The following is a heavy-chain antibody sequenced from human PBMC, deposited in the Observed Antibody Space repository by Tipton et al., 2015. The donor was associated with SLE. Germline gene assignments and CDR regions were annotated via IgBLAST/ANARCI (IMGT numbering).Heavy chain of an antibody. Sequence: QSGAEVKKPGESLKISCKGSGYSFTSYWIGWVRQMPGKGLEWMGIIYPGDSDTRYSPSFQGQVTFSADKSISTAHLQWSSLKASDTAMYYSARQSYPGLVVYAHNWLYPWCRGPLVTFSS. J-gene: IGHJ5*02. CDR3: ARQSYPGLVVYAHNWLYP. CDR2: IYPGDSDT. V-gene: IGHV5-51*01. CDR1: GYSFTSYW. D-gene: IGHD2-8*02.